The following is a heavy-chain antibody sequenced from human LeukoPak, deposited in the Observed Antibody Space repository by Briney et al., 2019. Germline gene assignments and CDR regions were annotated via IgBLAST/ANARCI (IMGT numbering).Heavy chain of an antibody. Sequence: SETLSLTCAVYGGSFSGYYWSWIRQPPGKGLEWIGEINHSGSTNYNPSLKSRVTISVDTSKNQFSLKLSSVTAADTAVYYCARGEAYYDSSGYCFDYWGQGTLVTVSS. D-gene: IGHD3-22*01. CDR3: ARGEAYYDSSGYCFDY. J-gene: IGHJ4*02. V-gene: IGHV4-34*01. CDR1: GGSFSGYY. CDR2: INHSGST.